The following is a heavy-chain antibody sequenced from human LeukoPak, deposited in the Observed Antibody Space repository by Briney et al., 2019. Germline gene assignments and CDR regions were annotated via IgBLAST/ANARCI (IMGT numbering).Heavy chain of an antibody. J-gene: IGHJ1*01. D-gene: IGHD3/OR15-3a*01. Sequence: GGSLRLSCAASRFTFSSYAMSWVRQAPGKGLEWVSAISGSGGSTYYADSVKGRFTISRDNSKNTLYLQMNSLRAEDTAVYYCANLLDVSSSSRGDFQHWGQGTLVTVSS. CDR2: ISGSGGST. CDR1: RFTFSSYA. V-gene: IGHV3-23*01. CDR3: ANLLDVSSSSRGDFQH.